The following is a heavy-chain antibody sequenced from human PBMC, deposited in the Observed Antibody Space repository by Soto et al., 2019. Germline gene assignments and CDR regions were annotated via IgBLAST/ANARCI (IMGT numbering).Heavy chain of an antibody. J-gene: IGHJ4*02. CDR3: ATGAMAWSPLDFDY. CDR2: FDPEDGET. D-gene: IGHD2-8*01. Sequence: QVQLVQSGAEVKKPGASVKVSCKVSGYTLTELSMHWVRQAPGKGLEWMGGFDPEDGETIYAQKFQGRVTIPEDTSTDTAYMELSSLRSEDTAVYYCATGAMAWSPLDFDYLGQGTLVTVSS. CDR1: GYTLTELS. V-gene: IGHV1-24*01.